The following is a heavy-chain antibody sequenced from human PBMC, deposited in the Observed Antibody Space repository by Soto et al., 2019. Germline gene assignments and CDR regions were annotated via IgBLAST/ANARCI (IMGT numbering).Heavy chain of an antibody. CDR2: IYWDDDK. J-gene: IGHJ4*02. CDR1: GFSLSTSGVG. CDR3: ALKGDGYRGFKY. Sequence: QITLKESGPTLVKPTQTLTLTCTLSGFSLSTSGVGVGWIRQPPGKALEWLALIYWDDDKRYSPFLKSRLTITKDTSKNQVVRTLTNMDPVDTATYYCALKGDGYRGFKYWGQGTLFTVSS. D-gene: IGHD5-12*01. V-gene: IGHV2-5*02.